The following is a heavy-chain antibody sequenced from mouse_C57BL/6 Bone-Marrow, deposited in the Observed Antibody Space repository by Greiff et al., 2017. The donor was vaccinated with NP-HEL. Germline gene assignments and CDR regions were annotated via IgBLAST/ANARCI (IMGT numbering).Heavy chain of an antibody. J-gene: IGHJ4*01. CDR3: ARERSSDYYAMDY. CDR1: GFTFSDYY. CDR2: INYDGSST. D-gene: IGHD1-1*01. V-gene: IGHV5-16*01. Sequence: EVQVVESEGGLVQPGSSMKLSCTASGFTFSDYYMAWVRQVPEKGLEWVANINYDGSSTYYLDSLKSRFIISRDNAKNILYLQMSRLKSEETDTYYCARERSSDYYAMDYWGQGTSVTVSS.